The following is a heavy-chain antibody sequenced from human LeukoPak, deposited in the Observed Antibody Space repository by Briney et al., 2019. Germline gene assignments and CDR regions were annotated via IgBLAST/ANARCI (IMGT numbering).Heavy chain of an antibody. D-gene: IGHD3-10*01. CDR1: GFTFSSYA. J-gene: IGHJ4*02. Sequence: PGGTLRLSCAASGFTFSSYAMSWVRQAPGKGLEWASSISSSSSYIYYADSVKGRFTISRDNAKNSLYLQMNSLRAEDTAVYYCARVDYGSGFDYWGQGTLVTVSS. CDR2: ISSSSSYI. CDR3: ARVDYGSGFDY. V-gene: IGHV3-21*01.